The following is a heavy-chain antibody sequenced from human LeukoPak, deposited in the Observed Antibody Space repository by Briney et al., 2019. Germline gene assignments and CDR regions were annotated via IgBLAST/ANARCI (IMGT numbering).Heavy chain of an antibody. Sequence: GGSLRLSCAASGFAFSVYAMSWLRQPPGKGLEWVSTINANSISTSYAASVRGRFTISRDNSKNTLYLQMNSLRSEDTAIYYCARNGSGSSYNWFDPWGQGTLVTVSS. D-gene: IGHD1-26*01. CDR1: GFAFSVYA. CDR3: ARNGSGSSYNWFDP. J-gene: IGHJ5*02. V-gene: IGHV3-23*01. CDR2: INANSIST.